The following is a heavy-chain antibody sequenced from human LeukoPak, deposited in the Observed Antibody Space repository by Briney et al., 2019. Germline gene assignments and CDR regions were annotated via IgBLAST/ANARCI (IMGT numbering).Heavy chain of an antibody. CDR2: IYYSGST. V-gene: IGHV4-39*01. CDR3: ARLRALAGYSSGYDAFDI. CDR1: GGSISSSSHY. J-gene: IGHJ3*02. Sequence: NPSETLSLTCAVSGGSISSSSHYWGWIRQPPGKGLEWIGSIYYSGSTYYNPSLKSRVTISVDTSKNQFSLKLSSVTAADTAVYYCARLRALAGYSSGYDAFDIWGQGTMVTVSS. D-gene: IGHD6-19*01.